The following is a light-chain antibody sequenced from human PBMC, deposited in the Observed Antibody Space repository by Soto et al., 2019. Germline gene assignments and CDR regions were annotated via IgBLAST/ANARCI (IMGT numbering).Light chain of an antibody. CDR3: QQYESSPVT. V-gene: IGKV3-20*01. Sequence: ENVLTQSPGTLSLSPGERATLSCRASQSVSSNYLTWYQQKPGQAPRLLIYGASSRATDIPDRFSGSGSGTDFTLTISRLEPEDFAVYYCQQYESSPVTFGQGTKRELK. CDR2: GAS. CDR1: QSVSSNY. J-gene: IGKJ2*01.